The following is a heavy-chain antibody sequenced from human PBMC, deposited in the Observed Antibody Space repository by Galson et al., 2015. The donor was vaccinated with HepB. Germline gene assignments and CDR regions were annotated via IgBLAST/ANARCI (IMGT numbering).Heavy chain of an antibody. D-gene: IGHD4-11*01. CDR3: AKDPWGDYNRDYYYYMDV. V-gene: IGHV3-30*18. J-gene: IGHJ6*03. CDR1: GFTFSSYG. CDR2: ISSGGSNK. Sequence: SLRLSCAASGFTFSSYGMHWVRQTPGKGLEWVGVISSGGSNKYYADSVKGRFTISRDNSKNTLYLQMNSLRAEDTAVYYCAKDPWGDYNRDYYYYMDVWGKGTTVTVSS.